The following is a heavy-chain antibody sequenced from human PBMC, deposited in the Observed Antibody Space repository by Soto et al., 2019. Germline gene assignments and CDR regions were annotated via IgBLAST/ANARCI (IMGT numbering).Heavy chain of an antibody. V-gene: IGHV3-23*01. Sequence: GGSLRLSCAASGFTFAGKPMGGVRQAPGKGLEWVSAISGSGGSTYYADSVKGRFTISRDNSKNTLYLQMNSLRAEDTAVYYCAKAPSGFDYWGQGTLVTVSS. CDR1: GFTFAGKP. J-gene: IGHJ4*02. CDR3: AKAPSGFDY. CDR2: ISGSGGST.